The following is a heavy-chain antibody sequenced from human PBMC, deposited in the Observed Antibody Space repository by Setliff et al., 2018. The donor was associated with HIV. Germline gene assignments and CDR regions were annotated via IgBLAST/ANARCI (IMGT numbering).Heavy chain of an antibody. D-gene: IGHD3-3*01. J-gene: IGHJ4*02. CDR3: ARAEYNFWSGYSRVGYFDY. Sequence: SVKVSCKASGGTFSSYAISWVRQAPGQGLEWMGGIIPIFGTANYAQKFQGRVTITTDESTSTAYMELSSLRSEDTAVYYCARAEYNFWSGYSRVGYFDYWGQGTLVTSPQ. V-gene: IGHV1-69*05. CDR2: IIPIFGTA. CDR1: GGTFSSYA.